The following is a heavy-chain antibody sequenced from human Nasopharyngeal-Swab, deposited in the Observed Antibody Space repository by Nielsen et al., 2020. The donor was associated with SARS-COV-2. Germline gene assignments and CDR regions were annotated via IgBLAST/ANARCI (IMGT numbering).Heavy chain of an antibody. CDR2: IFSNDEK. D-gene: IGHD6-13*01. Sequence: WILQPPGKALEWLTHIFSNDEKSYSTSLKSRLTISKDTSKSQVVLTMTNMDPVDTATYSCARTLLAAGGYYYYGMDVWGQGTTVTVSS. J-gene: IGHJ6*02. CDR3: ARTLLAAGGYYYYGMDV. V-gene: IGHV2-26*01.